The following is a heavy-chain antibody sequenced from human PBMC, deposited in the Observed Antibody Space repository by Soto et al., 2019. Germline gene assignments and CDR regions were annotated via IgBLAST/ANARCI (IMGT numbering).Heavy chain of an antibody. Sequence: QVQMVQSGAEVKKPGSSVKVSCKASGDTFSFYTINWVRQAPGLGLEWMGRVNPILRMSNYAQKFQGRVTMTADKSTSTAYMELRSLRSEDTACYYCATSYGSGYRAFDYWGQGALVTVSS. CDR2: VNPILRMS. CDR1: GDTFSFYT. D-gene: IGHD3-10*01. J-gene: IGHJ4*02. CDR3: ATSYGSGYRAFDY. V-gene: IGHV1-69*02.